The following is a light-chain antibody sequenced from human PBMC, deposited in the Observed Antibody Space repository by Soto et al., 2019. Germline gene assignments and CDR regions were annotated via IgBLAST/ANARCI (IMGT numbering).Light chain of an antibody. J-gene: IGLJ3*02. CDR2: GNR. CDR3: QAYDYSVTASV. Sequence: QSVLTQPPSVSGAPGQRFTISCTGNSSNLGAGYDVHWYQQLPGAAPKLVIFGNRNRPSGVPERFSGSKSGTSASLAITGLQPEDEADYYCQAYDYSVTASVFGGGTKVTVL. V-gene: IGLV1-40*01. CDR1: SSNLGAGYD.